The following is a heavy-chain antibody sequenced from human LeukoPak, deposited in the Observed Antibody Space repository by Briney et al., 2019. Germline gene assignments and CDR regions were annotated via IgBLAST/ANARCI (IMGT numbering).Heavy chain of an antibody. CDR1: GFTFSSYT. D-gene: IGHD1-7*01. V-gene: IGHV3-30-3*01. CDR2: ISFDGSNK. J-gene: IGHJ4*02. CDR3: VRENYCPDY. Sequence: GGSLRLSCAASGFTFSSYTIHWVRQPPGKGLEWVAVISFDGSNKYYADSVKGRFTISRDNSKNTLYLQMNSLRAEDTAVYYCVRENYCPDYWGQGTLVTVSS.